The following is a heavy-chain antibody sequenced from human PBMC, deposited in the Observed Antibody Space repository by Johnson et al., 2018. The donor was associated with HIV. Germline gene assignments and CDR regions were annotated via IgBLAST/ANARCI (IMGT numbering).Heavy chain of an antibody. J-gene: IGHJ3*02. CDR2: INWHGGSK. CDR3: ARDSVAFGECTAFDI. Sequence: VQLVESGGGVVRPGGSLRLSCAVSGFMVADYGMSWVHQVPGKGLEWVSGINWHGGSKGYADSETGRFTISRDNARNSLYIRMNRLRAEDTALYYSARDSVAFGECTAFDIWGQGTRVTVSS. CDR1: GFMVADYG. V-gene: IGHV3-20*04. D-gene: IGHD3-10*01.